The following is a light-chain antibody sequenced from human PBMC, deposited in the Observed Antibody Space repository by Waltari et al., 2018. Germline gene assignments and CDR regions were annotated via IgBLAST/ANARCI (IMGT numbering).Light chain of an antibody. CDR1: SSNIGNNY. CDR3: GTWDSSLCGAV. CDR2: ENR. V-gene: IGLV1-51*02. Sequence: QSVLTQPPSVSAAPGQRVTISCSGGSSNIGNNYVSWYRQFPGTAPKLLSYENRKRPYGIPGLFSGSKSGTSATLAITGLHAGDEADDYCGTWDSSLCGAVFGGGTHLTVL. J-gene: IGLJ7*01.